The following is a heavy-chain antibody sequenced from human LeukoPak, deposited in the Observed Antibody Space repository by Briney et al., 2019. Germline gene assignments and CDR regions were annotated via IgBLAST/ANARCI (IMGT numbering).Heavy chain of an antibody. CDR2: IYSTGIT. CDR3: ARLRPGVSVFGVAPDY. CDR1: GGSISSYY. Sequence: SETLSLTCTVSGGSISSYYWSWIRQPAVKGLEWIGRIYSTGITNYNPSLKSRVTMSVDTSKNQFSLKLSSVTAADTAVYYCARLRPGVSVFGVAPDYWGQGTLVTVSS. J-gene: IGHJ4*02. V-gene: IGHV4-4*07. D-gene: IGHD3-3*01.